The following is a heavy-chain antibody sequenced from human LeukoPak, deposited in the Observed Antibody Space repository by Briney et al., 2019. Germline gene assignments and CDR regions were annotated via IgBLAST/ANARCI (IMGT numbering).Heavy chain of an antibody. J-gene: IGHJ4*02. CDR2: IKLDGSEK. CDR3: ARVSKGDKMVYAIGSSRNFDY. D-gene: IGHD2-8*01. CDR1: GLTFSGYW. V-gene: IGHV3-7*01. Sequence: GGSLRLSCAASGLTFSGYWMSWVPQAPGKGVEWGANIKLDGSEKYYVDSVKGRFTISRDNAKSSLYLQINSLRAEDTAVYYCARVSKGDKMVYAIGSSRNFDYWGQGTLVTVSS.